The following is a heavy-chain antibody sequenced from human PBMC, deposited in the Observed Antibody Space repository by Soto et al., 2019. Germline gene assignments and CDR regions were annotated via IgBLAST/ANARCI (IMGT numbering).Heavy chain of an antibody. CDR3: ARGYYDSSGQSNTFDI. CDR2: VYYSGTT. Sequence: PXETLSLTCTVSGASISSSYWSWIRQSPRKGLEWIGYVYYSGTTNYNPSLKSRVTISVDTSRNQFSLKLSSVTAADTAVYYCARGYYDSSGQSNTFDIWGQGTMVTVSS. CDR1: GASISSSY. J-gene: IGHJ3*02. D-gene: IGHD3-22*01. V-gene: IGHV4-59*01.